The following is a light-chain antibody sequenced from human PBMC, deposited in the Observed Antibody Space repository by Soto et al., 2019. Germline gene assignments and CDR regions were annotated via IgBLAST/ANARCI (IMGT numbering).Light chain of an antibody. CDR2: MAS. CDR1: QSISSW. J-gene: IGKJ1*01. Sequence: DIQMTQSPSTLSASIGDRVTITCRASQSISSWLAWYQQKPGKAPKLRIYMASNLQGGVPSRFSGSGSGTEFTLTISSLQPDDFATYYCQHYNDYSRLFGQGTKVEIK. CDR3: QHYNDYSRL. V-gene: IGKV1-5*03.